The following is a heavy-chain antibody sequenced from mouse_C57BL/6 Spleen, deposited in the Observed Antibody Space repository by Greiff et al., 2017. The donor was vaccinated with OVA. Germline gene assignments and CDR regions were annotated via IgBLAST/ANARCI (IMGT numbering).Heavy chain of an antibody. CDR2: IYPRSGNT. CDR1: GYTFTSYG. V-gene: IGHV1-81*01. Sequence: QVQLKASGAELARPGASVKLSCKASGYTFTSYGISWVKQSTGQGLEWIGEIYPRSGNTYYNEKFKGKATLTADKSSSTAYMELRSLTSEDSAVYFCARDNSNYGDFDYWGQGTTLTVSS. CDR3: ARDNSNYGDFDY. J-gene: IGHJ2*01. D-gene: IGHD2-5*01.